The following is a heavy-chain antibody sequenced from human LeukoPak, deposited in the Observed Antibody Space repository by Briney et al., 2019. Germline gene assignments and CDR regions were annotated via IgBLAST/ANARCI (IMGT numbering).Heavy chain of an antibody. J-gene: IGHJ4*02. CDR1: GFTFSSYS. V-gene: IGHV3-23*01. Sequence: PGGSLRLSCAASGFTFSSYSMNWVRQAPGKGLEWVSAISGSGVNTYYADSVMGRFTISRDNSKNTLYLQMNSLRAEDTAVYYCAKTIAGKRYYFDYWGQGTLVTVSS. CDR3: AKTIAGKRYYFDY. CDR2: ISGSGVNT. D-gene: IGHD1-20*01.